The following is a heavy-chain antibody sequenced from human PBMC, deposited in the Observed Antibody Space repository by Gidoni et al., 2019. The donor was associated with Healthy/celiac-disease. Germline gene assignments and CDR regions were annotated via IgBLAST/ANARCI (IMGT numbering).Heavy chain of an antibody. Sequence: EVQLVESGGGLVQPGGSLRLSCAASGFPFSSYSMNWVRQAPGKGLEWVSYISSSSSTIYYADSVKGRFTISRDNAKNSLYLQMNSLRAEDTAVYYCATDGYCSGGSCYSSVDYWGQGTLVTVSS. CDR1: GFPFSSYS. V-gene: IGHV3-48*01. D-gene: IGHD2-15*01. CDR3: ATDGYCSGGSCYSSVDY. CDR2: ISSSSSTI. J-gene: IGHJ4*02.